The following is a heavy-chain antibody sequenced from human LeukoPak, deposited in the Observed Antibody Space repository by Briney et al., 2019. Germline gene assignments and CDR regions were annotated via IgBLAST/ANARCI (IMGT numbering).Heavy chain of an antibody. CDR1: GGTFSSYA. V-gene: IGHV1-69*01. J-gene: IGHJ6*02. D-gene: IGHD3-3*01. Sequence: SVKVSCKASGGTFSSYAISWVRQAPGQGLEWMGGIIPIFGTANYAQKLQGRVTITADESTSTAYMELSSLRSEDTAVYYCARTRYDFWSGYEDYYYYYGMDVWGQGTTVTVSS. CDR2: IIPIFGTA. CDR3: ARTRYDFWSGYEDYYYYYGMDV.